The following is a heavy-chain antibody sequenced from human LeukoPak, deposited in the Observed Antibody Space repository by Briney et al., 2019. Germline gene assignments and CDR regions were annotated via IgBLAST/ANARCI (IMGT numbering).Heavy chain of an antibody. V-gene: IGHV3-23*01. D-gene: IGHD1-26*01. J-gene: IGHJ4*02. CDR3: AKARYSGSYYRDY. CDR1: GFTFSSYA. CDR2: ISGSGGST. Sequence: GGSLRLSCAASGFTFSSYAMSWVRQAPGKGLEWVSAISGSGGSTYYADSVKGRFTISRDNPKNTLYLHMNSLRAEDTAVYYCAKARYSGSYYRDYWGQGTLVTVSS.